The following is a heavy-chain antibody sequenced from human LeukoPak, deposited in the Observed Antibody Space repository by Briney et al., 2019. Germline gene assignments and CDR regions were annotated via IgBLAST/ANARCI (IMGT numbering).Heavy chain of an antibody. Sequence: SETLSLTCTVSGGSIRNFYWSWIRQTPGKGLEWIGYVYNSGTNYNPSLKSRVTISMDTSKNQFSLNLNSVTAADTAVYYCARDYGGKFDCWGQGTLVTVSS. V-gene: IGHV4-59*01. CDR1: GGSIRNFY. J-gene: IGHJ4*02. CDR3: ARDYGGKFDC. D-gene: IGHD4-23*01. CDR2: VYNSGT.